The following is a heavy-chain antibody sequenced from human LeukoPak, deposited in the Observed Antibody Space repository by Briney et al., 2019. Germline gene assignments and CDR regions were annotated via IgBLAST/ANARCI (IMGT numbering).Heavy chain of an antibody. CDR3: ATWDRFDP. D-gene: IGHD1-26*01. CDR2: ISTSGDAI. V-gene: IGHV3-48*04. Sequence: GGSLRLSCAASGFTFSDYGMNWVRQVPGKGLEWVSYISTSGDAIYYADSVQGRFTISRDNAKNSLYLQMNSLSAEDTAVYYCATWDRFDPWGQGTLVTVSS. J-gene: IGHJ5*02. CDR1: GFTFSDYG.